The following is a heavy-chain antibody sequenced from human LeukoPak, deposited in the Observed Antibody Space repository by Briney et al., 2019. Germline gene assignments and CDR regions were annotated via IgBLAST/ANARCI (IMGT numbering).Heavy chain of an antibody. Sequence: GASVKVSCKASGYTFTGYSMHWVRQAPGQGLEWMGWINPNSGGTNYAQKFQGRVTMTRDTSISTAYMELSRLRSDDTAVYYCASYPLYYYDSSGPKSEYFQHWGQGTLVTVSS. CDR3: ASYPLYYYDSSGPKSEYFQH. D-gene: IGHD3-22*01. CDR1: GYTFTGYS. CDR2: INPNSGGT. J-gene: IGHJ1*01. V-gene: IGHV1-2*02.